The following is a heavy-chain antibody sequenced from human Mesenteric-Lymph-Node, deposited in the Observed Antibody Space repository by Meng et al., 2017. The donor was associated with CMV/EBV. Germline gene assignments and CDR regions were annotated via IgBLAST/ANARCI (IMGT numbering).Heavy chain of an antibody. V-gene: IGHV4-4*02. J-gene: IGHJ4*02. CDR1: GGSISSSNW. CDR2: IYHSGST. Sequence: SPVSGGSISSSNWWRWVRQPPGKGLEWIGEIYHSGSTNYNPSLKSRVTISVDKSKNQFSLKLSSVTAADTAVYYCASAIGRTLFDYWGQGTLVTVSS. D-gene: IGHD2-2*02. CDR3: ASAIGRTLFDY.